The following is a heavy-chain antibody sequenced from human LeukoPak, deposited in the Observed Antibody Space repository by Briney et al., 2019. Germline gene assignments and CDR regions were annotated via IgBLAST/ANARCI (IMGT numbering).Heavy chain of an antibody. J-gene: IGHJ1*01. CDR2: INPNSGGT. D-gene: IGHD3-22*01. CDR3: AREDLYYYDSSGSEYFQH. V-gene: IGHV1-2*02. Sequence: ASVTVSCKASGYTFTCYYMHWVRQAPGQGLEWMGWINPNSGGTNYAQKFQGRVTMTRDTSISTAYMELSRLRSDDTAVYYCAREDLYYYDSSGSEYFQHWGQGTLVTVSS. CDR1: GYTFTCYY.